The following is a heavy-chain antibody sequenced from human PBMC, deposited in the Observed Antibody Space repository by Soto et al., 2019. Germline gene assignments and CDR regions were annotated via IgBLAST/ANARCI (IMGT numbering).Heavy chain of an antibody. CDR3: AREGAYSSPTNWFDP. V-gene: IGHV4-34*01. J-gene: IGHJ5*02. CDR2: INHSGST. Sequence: SSETLSLTCAVYGGSFSGYYWTWIRQPPGTGLEWIGEINHSGSTYYNPSLKSRVTISVDTSKNQFSLKLSSVTAADTAVYYCAREGAYSSPTNWFDPWGQGTLVTVSS. D-gene: IGHD6-13*01. CDR1: GGSFSGYY.